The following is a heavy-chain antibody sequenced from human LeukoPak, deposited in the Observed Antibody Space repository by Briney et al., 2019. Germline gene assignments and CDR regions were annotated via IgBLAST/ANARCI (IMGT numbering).Heavy chain of an antibody. CDR3: ARLPTYYYGSGSYFDDY. CDR1: GYTFTSYG. V-gene: IGHV1-18*01. J-gene: IGHJ4*02. D-gene: IGHD3-10*01. CDR2: ISAYNGDT. Sequence: ASVKVSCKASGYTFTSYGITWLRQAPGQGLEWMGWISAYNGDTNYAQKLQGRVTMTTDTSTSTAYMELRSLRSDDTAVYYCARLPTYYYGSGSYFDDYWGQGTLVTVSS.